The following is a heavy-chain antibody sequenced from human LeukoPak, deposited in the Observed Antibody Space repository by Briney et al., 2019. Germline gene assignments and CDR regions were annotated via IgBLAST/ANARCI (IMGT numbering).Heavy chain of an antibody. J-gene: IGHJ4*02. CDR2: IKGDGGEK. V-gene: IGHV3-7*05. CDR1: GFTFSNYW. CDR3: VSGIGWFLTY. D-gene: IGHD6-19*01. Sequence: AGGSLRLSCAASGFTFSNYWMNWVRQAPEKGLEWVANIKGDGGEKYYVDSLKGRFTISRDNPKNSLYLQMISLRAEDTAVYYCVSGIGWFLTYWGQGALVTVSS.